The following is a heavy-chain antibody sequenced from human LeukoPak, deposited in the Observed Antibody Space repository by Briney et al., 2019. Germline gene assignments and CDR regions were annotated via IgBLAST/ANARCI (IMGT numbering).Heavy chain of an antibody. V-gene: IGHV3-74*01. J-gene: IGHJ6*02. Sequence: GGSLRLSCAASGFTFSSDYMHWVRQAPGKGLVWVSRINSDGSRTSYADSMKGRFTISRDNAKNTLYLQMNSLRAEDTAVYYCARDLTYYDFWSGSPRYYGMDVWGQGTTVTVSS. CDR3: ARDLTYYDFWSGSPRYYGMDV. CDR1: GFTFSSDY. CDR2: INSDGSRT. D-gene: IGHD3-3*01.